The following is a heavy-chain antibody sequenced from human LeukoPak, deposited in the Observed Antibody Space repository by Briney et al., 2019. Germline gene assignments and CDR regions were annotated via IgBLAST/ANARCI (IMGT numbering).Heavy chain of an antibody. V-gene: IGHV3-30-3*01. CDR1: GFTFSSYA. D-gene: IGHD6-6*01. CDR3: ARAFQYSSSDPDYAFDI. J-gene: IGHJ3*02. CDR2: ISYDGSNK. Sequence: GGSLRLSCAASGFTFSSYAMHWVRQAPGKGLEWVAVISYDGSNKYYADSVKGRFTISRDNSKNTLYLQMNSLRAEDTAVYYCARAFQYSSSDPDYAFDIWGQGTMVTVSS.